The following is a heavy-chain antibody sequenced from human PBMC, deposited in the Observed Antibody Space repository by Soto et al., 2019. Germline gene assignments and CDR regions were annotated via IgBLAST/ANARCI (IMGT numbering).Heavy chain of an antibody. D-gene: IGHD3-10*01. Sequence: GASVKVSCKTSGYTFTNYAMYWLRQAPGQRPEWMGWINAGNGKTKYSQKFQGRVTITRDTSASMVYMELSSLKSEDTAVYYCARDRSLRGRSWFDPWGQGTLVTVSS. CDR1: GYTFTNYA. CDR2: INAGNGKT. CDR3: ARDRSLRGRSWFDP. J-gene: IGHJ5*02. V-gene: IGHV1-3*01.